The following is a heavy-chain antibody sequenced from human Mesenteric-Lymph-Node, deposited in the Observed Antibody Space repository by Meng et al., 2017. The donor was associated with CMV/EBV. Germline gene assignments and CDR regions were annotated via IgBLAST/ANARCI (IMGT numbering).Heavy chain of an antibody. V-gene: IGHV3-23*01. CDR3: ARISGSHDAFDI. D-gene: IGHD1-26*01. CDR2: ISGSGGST. CDR1: GFTFSSYA. J-gene: IGHJ3*02. Sequence: GESLKISCAASGFTFSSYAMSWVRQAPGKGLEWVSAISGSGGSTYYADSVKGRFTISRDNAKNSLYLQMNSLRAEDTAVYYCARISGSHDAFDIWGQGTMVTVSS.